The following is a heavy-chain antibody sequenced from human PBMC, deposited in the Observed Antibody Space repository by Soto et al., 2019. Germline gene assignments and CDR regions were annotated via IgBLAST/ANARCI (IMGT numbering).Heavy chain of an antibody. J-gene: IGHJ3*02. D-gene: IGHD2-2*01. CDR3: AKDIDIVVVPAATDAFDI. CDR2: ISWNSGSI. CDR1: GFTFDDYA. Sequence: EVQLVESGGGLVQPGRSLRLSCAASGFTFDDYAMHWVRQAPGKGLEWVSGISWNSGSIGYADSVKGRFTISRDNAKNSVYLQMNSLRAEDTALYYCAKDIDIVVVPAATDAFDIWGQGTMVTVSS. V-gene: IGHV3-9*01.